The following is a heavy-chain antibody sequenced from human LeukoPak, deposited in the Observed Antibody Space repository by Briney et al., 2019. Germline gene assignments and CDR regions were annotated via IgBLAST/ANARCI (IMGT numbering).Heavy chain of an antibody. J-gene: IGHJ3*02. CDR3: ASAQYDSSGHVVAFDI. Sequence: ASVKVSCKASGYTFTSYDINWVRQATGQGLEWMGWMNPNSGNTGYAQKFQGRVIMTRNTSISTAYMELSSLRSEDTAVYYCASAQYDSSGHVVAFDIWGQGTMVTVSS. CDR2: MNPNSGNT. V-gene: IGHV1-8*01. CDR1: GYTFTSYD. D-gene: IGHD3-22*01.